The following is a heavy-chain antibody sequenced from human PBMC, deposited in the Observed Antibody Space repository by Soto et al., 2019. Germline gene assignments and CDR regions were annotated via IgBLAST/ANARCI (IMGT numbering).Heavy chain of an antibody. V-gene: IGHV4-59*01. D-gene: IGHD2-21*01. Sequence: LSLTCPVSGGSISSYYWSWIRQPPGKGLEWIGYIYYSGSTNYNPSLKSRVTISVDTSKNQFSLKLSSVTAADTAVYYCARGPDWVYMDVCGKGTTVTVSS. J-gene: IGHJ6*03. CDR2: IYYSGST. CDR1: GGSISSYY. CDR3: ARGPDWVYMDV.